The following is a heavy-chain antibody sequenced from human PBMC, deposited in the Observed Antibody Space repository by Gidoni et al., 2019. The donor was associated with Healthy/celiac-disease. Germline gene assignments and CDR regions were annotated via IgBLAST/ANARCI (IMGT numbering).Heavy chain of an antibody. CDR1: RSTFSDYY. D-gene: IGHD6-19*01. Sequence: QVQLVESGGGLVKPGGSLSHSCAASRSTFSDYYMSWIRQAPGKGLEWVSYISRSSGYTNYADSVKGRFTISSDNAKNSLYLQMNSLRAEDTAVYYCARAAPPRIAVAGTAVDYWGQGTLVTVSS. V-gene: IGHV3-11*05. CDR3: ARAAPPRIAVAGTAVDY. CDR2: ISRSSGYT. J-gene: IGHJ4*02.